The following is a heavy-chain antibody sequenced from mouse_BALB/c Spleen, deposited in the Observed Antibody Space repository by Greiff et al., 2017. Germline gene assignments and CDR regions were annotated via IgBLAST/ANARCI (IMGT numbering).Heavy chain of an antibody. CDR2: INPSSGYT. V-gene: IGHV1-4*01. CDR3: ASAYYGNFWAYAMDY. J-gene: IGHJ4*01. Sequence: QVQLQQSGAELARPGASVKMSCKASGYTFTNYTMHWVKQRPGQGLDWIGYINPSSGYTNYNQKFKDKATLTADKSSSTAYMQLSSLTSEDSAVYYCASAYYGNFWAYAMDYWGQGTSVTVSS. CDR1: GYTFTNYT. D-gene: IGHD2-10*01.